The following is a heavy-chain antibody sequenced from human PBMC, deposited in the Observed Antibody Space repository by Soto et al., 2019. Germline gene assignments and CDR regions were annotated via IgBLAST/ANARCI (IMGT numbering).Heavy chain of an antibody. V-gene: IGHV3-23*01. CDR3: AKPLTTGYYFPFDY. J-gene: IGHJ4*02. D-gene: IGHD3-9*01. CDR1: GFTFRVYA. Sequence: EVQLLESGGGLVQPGGSLRLSCAASGFTFRVYAMSWVRQPPGKGLEWVSTISGSGGSTYYADSVKGRFTISRDNSKNTLYLQMNSLRAEDTAVYYCAKPLTTGYYFPFDYWGQGTLVTVSS. CDR2: ISGSGGST.